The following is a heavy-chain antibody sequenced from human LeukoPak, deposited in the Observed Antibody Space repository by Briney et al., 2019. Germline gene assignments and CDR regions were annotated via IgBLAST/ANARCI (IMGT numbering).Heavy chain of an antibody. CDR2: ISYDGNDE. Sequence: GGSLRLSCATSGFTFSNYTMHWVRQAPGKGLEWVTVISYDGNDEYYADSVKGRFTISRDKSKSTLYLQMNSLRAEDTGVYYCARGGDYNFWSGYSYGMDVWGQGTTVSVSS. CDR1: GFTFSNYT. CDR3: ARGGDYNFWSGYSYGMDV. J-gene: IGHJ6*02. V-gene: IGHV3-30*04. D-gene: IGHD3-3*01.